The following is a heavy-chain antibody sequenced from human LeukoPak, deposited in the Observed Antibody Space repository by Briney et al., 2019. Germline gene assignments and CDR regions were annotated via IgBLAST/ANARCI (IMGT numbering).Heavy chain of an antibody. J-gene: IGHJ5*02. D-gene: IGHD3-3*02. CDR2: INPNSGGT. CDR1: GYTFTSYY. CDR3: ARGPFPGSTENNWFDP. Sequence: ASVKVSCKASGYTFTSYYMHWVRQAPGQGLEWMGWINPNSGGTNYAQKFQGRVTMTRDTSISTAYMELSRLRSDDTAVYYCARGPFPGSTENNWFDPWGQGTLGTVSS. V-gene: IGHV1-2*02.